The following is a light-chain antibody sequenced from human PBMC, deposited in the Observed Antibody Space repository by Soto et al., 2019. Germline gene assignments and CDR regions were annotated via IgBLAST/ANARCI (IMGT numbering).Light chain of an antibody. Sequence: AIQMTQSPSSLSASVGDRVTISCRASQGIRYDLGWYQQKPGKAPKLLIYASSSLQSGVPSRFSGSGSGTDFTLTISSLQPEDFATYYCLQDYGYPWTFGQGTKVEIK. V-gene: IGKV1-6*01. CDR3: LQDYGYPWT. CDR2: ASS. J-gene: IGKJ1*01. CDR1: QGIRYD.